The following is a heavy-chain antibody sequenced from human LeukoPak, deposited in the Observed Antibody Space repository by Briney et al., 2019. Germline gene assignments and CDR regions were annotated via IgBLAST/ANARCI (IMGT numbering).Heavy chain of an antibody. CDR3: ARERAPYGSGSYYPDAFDI. CDR2: IYTSGST. V-gene: IGHV4-4*07. J-gene: IGHJ3*02. CDR1: GGSISSYY. Sequence: TSETLSLTCTVSGGSISSYYWSWIRQPAGKGLEWIGRIYTSGSTNYNPSLKSRVTMSVDTSKNQFSLKLNSVTAADTAVYYCARERAPYGSGSYYPDAFDIWGQGTMVTVSS. D-gene: IGHD3-10*01.